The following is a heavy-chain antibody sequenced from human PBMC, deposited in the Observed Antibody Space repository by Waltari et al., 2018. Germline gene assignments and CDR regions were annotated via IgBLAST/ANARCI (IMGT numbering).Heavy chain of an antibody. CDR2: IYHSGST. Sequence: QVQLQESGPGLVKPSETLSLTCAVSGYSISSGYYWGWIRRPPGKGLEWIGSIYHSGSTYYNPSLKRRVTISVDTSKDRFSLKLSSVSAADTAVYYCASPIFGVVNTGGPFDYWGQGTLVTVSS. V-gene: IGHV4-38-2*01. CDR3: ASPIFGVVNTGGPFDY. CDR1: GYSISSGYY. D-gene: IGHD3-3*01. J-gene: IGHJ4*02.